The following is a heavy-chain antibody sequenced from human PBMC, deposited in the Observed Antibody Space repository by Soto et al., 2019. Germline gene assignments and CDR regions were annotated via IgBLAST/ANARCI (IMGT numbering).Heavy chain of an antibody. J-gene: IGHJ6*04. CDR1: GFTFRTYG. CDR3: ATDLGSDTRSYRSNYGIDV. V-gene: IGHV3-30*03. CDR2: ISYDGNNK. Sequence: GGSLRLSCAASGFTFRTYGMHWVRQAPGKGLEWVSLISYDGNNKNYAASVKGRFTISRDNSKNTLFLQMNSLRPEDTAVYYCATDLGSDTRSYRSNYGIDVWDKGSTCSIAS. D-gene: IGHD3-10*01.